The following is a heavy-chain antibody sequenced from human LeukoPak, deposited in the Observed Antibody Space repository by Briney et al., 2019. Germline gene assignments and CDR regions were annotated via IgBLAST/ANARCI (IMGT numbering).Heavy chain of an antibody. J-gene: IGHJ4*02. CDR1: GYTFTSYG. CDR2: INPSGGST. CDR3: ARELHDYGDYVDDY. Sequence: GASVKVSCKASGYTFTSYGISWVRQAPGQGLEWMGIINPSGGSTSYAQKFQGRVTMTRDMSTSTVYMELSSLRSEDTAVYYCARELHDYGDYVDDYWGQGTLVTVSS. V-gene: IGHV1-46*01. D-gene: IGHD4-17*01.